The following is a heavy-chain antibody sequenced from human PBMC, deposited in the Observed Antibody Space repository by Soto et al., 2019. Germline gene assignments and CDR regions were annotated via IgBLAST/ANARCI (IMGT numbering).Heavy chain of an antibody. J-gene: IGHJ3*02. V-gene: IGHV3-33*01. CDR1: GFTFSSYG. CDR3: ASGSQIVVVPAAIGAFDI. CDR2: IWYDGSNK. D-gene: IGHD2-2*01. Sequence: PGESLKISCAASGFTFSSYGMHWVRQAPGKGLEWVAVIWYDGSNKYYADSVKGRFTISRDNSKNTLYLQMNSLRAEDTAVYYCASGSQIVVVPAAIGAFDIWGQGTMVTVSS.